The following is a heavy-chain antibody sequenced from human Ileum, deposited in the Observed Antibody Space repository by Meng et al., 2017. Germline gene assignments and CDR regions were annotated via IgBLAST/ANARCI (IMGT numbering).Heavy chain of an antibody. V-gene: IGHV4-30-4*01. D-gene: IGHD3-10*01. Sequence: QVQLQESGPGLGKPSQTLYLTCSVSGGSFSRDNYYWTWIRQTPGKGLEWIGLTYYNGSPFYNPSLRSRVTISVDTSKDQFSLKPTSVTAADTAVYYCARERRHYYGSGSFDYWGQGILVTVSS. J-gene: IGHJ4*02. CDR3: ARERRHYYGSGSFDY. CDR1: GGSFSRDNYY. CDR2: TYYNGSP.